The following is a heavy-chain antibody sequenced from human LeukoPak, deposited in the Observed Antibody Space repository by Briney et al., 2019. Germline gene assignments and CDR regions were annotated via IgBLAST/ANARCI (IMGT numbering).Heavy chain of an antibody. J-gene: IGHJ4*02. CDR3: ARALEYSSSCFDY. Sequence: SETLSLTCAVSGGSISSSNWWSWVRQPPGKGLEWIGEIYHSGSTNYNPSLKSRVTISVDKSKNQFSLKLSSVTAADTAVYYCARALEYSSSCFDYWGQGTLVTVSS. CDR1: GGSISSSNW. V-gene: IGHV4-4*02. CDR2: IYHSGST. D-gene: IGHD6-6*01.